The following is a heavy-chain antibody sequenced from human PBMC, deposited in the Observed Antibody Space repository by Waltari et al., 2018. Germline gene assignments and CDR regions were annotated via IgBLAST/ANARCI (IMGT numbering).Heavy chain of an antibody. D-gene: IGHD5-12*01. CDR1: GGSITSNRHY. V-gene: IGHV4-39*01. J-gene: IGHJ3*01. Sequence: QLHLQESGPGLVKPSETLSLTCSVSGGSITSNRHYWGWIRQPPGKGPEWTGTISYRWATYNNPSLKSRVTISVDTSKNQYSLKLTSVTAADTAVYYCATYIGASIGTAAFDVWGQGTMVTVSS. CDR3: ATYIGASIGTAAFDV. CDR2: ISYRWAT.